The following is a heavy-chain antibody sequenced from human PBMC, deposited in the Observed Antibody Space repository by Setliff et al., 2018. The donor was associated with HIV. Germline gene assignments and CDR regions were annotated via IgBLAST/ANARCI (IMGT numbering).Heavy chain of an antibody. J-gene: IGHJ2*01. CDR1: GYSIRDGYY. CDR3: SRGPPFDR. V-gene: IGHV4-38-2*02. Sequence: SETLSLTCNVSGYSIRDGYYWGWIRQPAGKALEWIGRITNTGATEYNPSLKSRVTVSVDTSQNQFSLKLTSVTAADTATYFCSRGPPFDRWGRGTLVTVSS. CDR2: ITNTGAT.